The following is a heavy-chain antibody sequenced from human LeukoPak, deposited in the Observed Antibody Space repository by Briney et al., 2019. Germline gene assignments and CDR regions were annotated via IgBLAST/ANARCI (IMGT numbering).Heavy chain of an antibody. V-gene: IGHV1-46*01. J-gene: IGHJ6*03. CDR2: INPSGDST. Sequence: ASVKVSCKASGDTFTSYYMHWVRQAPGQGLEWMGIINPSGDSTSSAQTFQGRVTMTRDMSTSTVYMALSSLRTEDTAVYYCARVKGELPYYYYYYMDVWGKGTTVTISS. CDR3: ARVKGELPYYYYYYMDV. D-gene: IGHD1-26*01. CDR1: GDTFTSYY.